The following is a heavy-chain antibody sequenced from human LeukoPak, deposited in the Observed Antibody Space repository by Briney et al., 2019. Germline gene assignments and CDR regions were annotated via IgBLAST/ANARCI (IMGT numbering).Heavy chain of an antibody. V-gene: IGHV3-30*02. Sequence: XXXVXXAXXXXXXWVXFIRYDGSNKYYADSVKGRFTISRDNSKNTLYLQMNSLRAEDTAVYYCAANLYGDYVDLPGYWGQGTLVTVSS. CDR3: AANLYGDYVDLPGY. J-gene: IGHJ4*02. D-gene: IGHD4-17*01. CDR2: IRYDGSNK.